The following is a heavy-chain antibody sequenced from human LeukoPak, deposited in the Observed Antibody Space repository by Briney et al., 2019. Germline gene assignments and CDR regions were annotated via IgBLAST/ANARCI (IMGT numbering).Heavy chain of an antibody. CDR2: IIPIFGTA. CDR3: ARSLSCSSTSCYEGDAFDI. Sequence: SVKVSCKASGGTFSSYAISWVRQAPGQGLEWMGGIIPIFGTANYAQKFQGRVTITADESTSTAYMELSSLRSEDTAVYYCARSLSCSSTSCYEGDAFDIWGQGTMVTVSS. J-gene: IGHJ3*02. V-gene: IGHV1-69*13. CDR1: GGTFSSYA. D-gene: IGHD2-2*01.